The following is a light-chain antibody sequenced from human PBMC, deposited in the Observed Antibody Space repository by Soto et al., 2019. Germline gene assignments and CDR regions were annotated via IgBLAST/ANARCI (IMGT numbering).Light chain of an antibody. J-gene: IGKJ5*01. CDR3: QQSYTTPRIT. CDR1: QSISSY. V-gene: IGKV1-39*01. CDR2: AAS. Sequence: DIQMTQSPSTLSASVGDTVTVTCRSSQSISSYLNWYQQKPGKAPKLLIYAASSLQTGVPSRFTGSGSGTEFTLTIDSLQPEDFATYYCQQSYTTPRITFGQGTRLEIK.